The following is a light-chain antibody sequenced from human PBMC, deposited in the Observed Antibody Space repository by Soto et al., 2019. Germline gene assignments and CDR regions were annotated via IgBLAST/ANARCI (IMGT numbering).Light chain of an antibody. Sequence: EIVLTQSPGTLSLSPGERATLSCRASQSVSSSYLAWYQQKLGQAPRLLIYGASSRATGIPDRFSGSASGKDFTLTISRLEPEEFAVYYCQQYGSSPRTFGQGTKVEIK. J-gene: IGKJ1*01. CDR3: QQYGSSPRT. CDR1: QSVSSSY. V-gene: IGKV3-20*01. CDR2: GAS.